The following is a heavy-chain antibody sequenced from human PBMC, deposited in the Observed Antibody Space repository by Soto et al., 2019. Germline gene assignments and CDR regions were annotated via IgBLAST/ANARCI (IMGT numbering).Heavy chain of an antibody. CDR2: ISYDGSNK. J-gene: IGHJ6*01. Sequence: QVQLVESGGGVVQPGRSLRLSCAASGFTFSSYAMHWVRQAPGKGLEWVAVISYDGSNKYYADSVKGRFTISRDNSKNTLYLQMNSLRAEDTAVYYCARDRRSSSWDSWGMDVW. D-gene: IGHD6-13*01. V-gene: IGHV3-30-3*01. CDR1: GFTFSSYA. CDR3: ARDRRSSSWDSWGMDV.